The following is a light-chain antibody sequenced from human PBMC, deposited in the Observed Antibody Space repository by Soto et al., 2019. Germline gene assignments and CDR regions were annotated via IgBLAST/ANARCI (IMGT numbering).Light chain of an antibody. J-gene: IGLJ2*01. Sequence: QSVLTQPRSVSGSPGQSVTISCTGTSSDVGGYNYDSWYQQHPGKAPKLMIYDVSKRPSGVPDRFSGSKSGNTASLTISGLQAEDEADYYCCSYAGIYHLLFGGGTKVTVL. V-gene: IGLV2-11*01. CDR1: SSDVGGYNY. CDR2: DVS. CDR3: CSYAGIYHLL.